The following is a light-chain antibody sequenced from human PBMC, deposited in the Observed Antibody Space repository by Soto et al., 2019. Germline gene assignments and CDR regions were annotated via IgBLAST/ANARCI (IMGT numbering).Light chain of an antibody. CDR1: ALAKQY. V-gene: IGLV3-25*03. J-gene: IGLJ2*01. CDR2: KDS. Sequence: SYELTQSPSVSVSLGQTARITCSGAALAKQYTYWYQQKPGQAPVVVIYKDSERPSGIPERFSGSSSGTIVTLTISGVQAEDEADYYCQSADSTGTYVLFGGGTKLTVL. CDR3: QSADSTGTYVL.